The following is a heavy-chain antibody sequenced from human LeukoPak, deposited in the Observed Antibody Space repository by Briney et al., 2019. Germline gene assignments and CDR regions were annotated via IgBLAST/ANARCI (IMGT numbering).Heavy chain of an antibody. D-gene: IGHD5-24*01. CDR3: ARDGGWLQTQNHYYYHGMDV. V-gene: IGHV1-69*04. Sequence: SVKVSCKASGGTFSTYAITWVRQAPGQGLEWMGRIIPIFDMANYAQKFQGRVTITADKSTSTAYMELSSLRSDDTAVYYCARDGGWLQTQNHYYYHGMDVWGQGATVTVSS. J-gene: IGHJ6*01. CDR2: IIPIFDMA. CDR1: GGTFSTYA.